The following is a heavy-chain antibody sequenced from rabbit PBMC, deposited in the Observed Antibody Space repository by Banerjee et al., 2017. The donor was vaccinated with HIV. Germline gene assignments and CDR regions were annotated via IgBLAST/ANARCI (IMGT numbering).Heavy chain of an antibody. J-gene: IGHJ4*01. CDR3: ATDGDGWGAGNL. CDR2: IYAGSSGST. CDR1: GFSFSSSYW. D-gene: IGHD4-1*01. V-gene: IGHV1S45*01. Sequence: QEQLEESGGDLVKPGASLTLTCTASGFSFSSSYWICWVRQAPGKGLEWIACIYAGSSGSTYYATWAKGRFTISKTSSTTVTLQMTSLTAADTATYFCATDGDGWGAGNLWGPGTLVTVS.